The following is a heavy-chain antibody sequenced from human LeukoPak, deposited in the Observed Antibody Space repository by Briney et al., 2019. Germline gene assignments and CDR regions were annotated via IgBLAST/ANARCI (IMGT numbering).Heavy chain of an antibody. CDR3: AREQGSGSYNY. J-gene: IGHJ4*02. CDR2: INHSGST. D-gene: IGHD3-10*01. Sequence: PSETLSLTCAVYGGSFSGYYWSWIRQPPGKGLEWIGEINHSGSTNYNPSLKSRVTISVDTSKNQFSLKLSSVTAADTAVYYCAREQGSGSYNYWGQGTLVTVSS. CDR1: GGSFSGYY. V-gene: IGHV4-34*01.